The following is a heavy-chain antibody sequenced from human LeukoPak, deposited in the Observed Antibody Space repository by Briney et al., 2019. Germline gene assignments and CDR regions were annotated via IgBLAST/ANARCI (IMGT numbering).Heavy chain of an antibody. CDR2: INPSGGST. CDR3: ARDKVDYGGNSQGRDAFDI. J-gene: IGHJ3*02. Sequence: ASVKVSCKASGYTFTSYDINWVRQATGQGLEWMGIINPSGGSTSYAQKFQGRVTMTRDTSTSTVYMELSSLRSEDTAVYYCARDKVDYGGNSQGRDAFDIWGQGTMVTVSS. V-gene: IGHV1-46*01. CDR1: GYTFTSYD. D-gene: IGHD4-23*01.